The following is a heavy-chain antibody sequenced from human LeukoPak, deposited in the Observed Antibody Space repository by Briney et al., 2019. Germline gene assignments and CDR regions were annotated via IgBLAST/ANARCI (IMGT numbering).Heavy chain of an antibody. CDR2: IYHSGST. V-gene: IGHV4-30-2*01. CDR3: ARGLQYQLLSAYFDY. CDR1: GGSISSGGYY. D-gene: IGHD2-2*01. J-gene: IGHJ4*02. Sequence: SETLSLTCTVSGGSISSGGYYWSWIRQPPGKGLEWIGYIYHSGSTYYNPSLKSRVTISVDRSKNQFSLKLSSVTAADTAVYYCARGLQYQLLSAYFDYWGQGTLVTAS.